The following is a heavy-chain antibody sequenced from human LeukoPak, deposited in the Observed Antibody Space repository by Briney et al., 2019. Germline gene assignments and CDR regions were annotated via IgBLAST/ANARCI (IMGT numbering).Heavy chain of an antibody. Sequence: SQTLSLTCAISGDSVSSNSAAWNWIRQSPSRGLEWLGRTYYRSKWYNDYAVSVKSRITINPDTSKNQFSLQLNSVTPEDTAVYYCARGASGYSSSRYYYYMDVWGKGTTVTVSS. CDR1: GDSVSSNSAA. CDR3: ARGASGYSSSRYYYYMDV. V-gene: IGHV6-1*01. CDR2: TYYRSKWYN. D-gene: IGHD6-6*01. J-gene: IGHJ6*03.